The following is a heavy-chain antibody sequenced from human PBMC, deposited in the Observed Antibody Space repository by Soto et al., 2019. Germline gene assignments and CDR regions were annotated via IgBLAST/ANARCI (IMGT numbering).Heavy chain of an antibody. V-gene: IGHV1-18*01. J-gene: IGHJ5*02. CDR3: ARDGYPAYNWLAP. D-gene: IGHD5-12*01. Sequence: GASVKVSCKASGYTFTNYGISWVRQAPGQGLEWMGWISAYNGNTNYAQRLQDRVTMTTDTSTNTAYMELRSLRSDDTAMYYCARDGYPAYNWLAPSSQGTLDTVSS. CDR1: GYTFTNYG. CDR2: ISAYNGNT.